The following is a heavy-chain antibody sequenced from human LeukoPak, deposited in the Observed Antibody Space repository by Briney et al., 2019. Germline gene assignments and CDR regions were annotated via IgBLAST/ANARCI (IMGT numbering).Heavy chain of an antibody. CDR2: IIPIFGTA. J-gene: IGHJ3*02. CDR1: GGTFSSYA. V-gene: IGHV1-69*05. Sequence: SVKVSCKASGGTFSSYAISWVRQAPGQGLEWMGGIIPIFGTANYAQKFQGRVTITTDESTSTAYMELSSLRSEDTAVYYCATHSSSWLDAFDIWGQGTMVTVSS. CDR3: ATHSSSWLDAFDI. D-gene: IGHD6-13*01.